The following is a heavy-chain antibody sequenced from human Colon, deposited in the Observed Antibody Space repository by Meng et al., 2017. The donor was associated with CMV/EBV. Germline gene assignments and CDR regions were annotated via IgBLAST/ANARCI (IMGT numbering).Heavy chain of an antibody. V-gene: IGHV4-34*01. CDR3: ARIAPRYCNSATCYNTGYDA. CDR1: GGSFNVYY. CDR2: INHSGSA. D-gene: IGHD2-2*02. J-gene: IGHJ5*02. Sequence: SQTLSLTCAVSGGSFNVYYWTWIRQPPGKGLGWIGEINHSGSANYNSSLRSRLTISVDTSKNQFSLKLTSVTAADTAVYFCARIAPRYCNSATCYNTGYDAWGQGTLVTVSS.